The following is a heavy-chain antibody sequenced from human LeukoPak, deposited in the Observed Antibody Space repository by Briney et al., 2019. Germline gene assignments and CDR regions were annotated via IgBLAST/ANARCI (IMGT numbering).Heavy chain of an antibody. CDR1: GGSISSSSYY. V-gene: IGHV4-39*07. Sequence: SETLSLTCTVSGGSISSSSYYWGWIRQPPGKGLEWIGSIYYSGSTYYNPSLKSRVTISVDTSKNQFSLKLSSVTAADTAVYYCARDGDVNRITIFGVVPRGYYYMDVWGKGTTVTVSS. CDR2: IYYSGST. J-gene: IGHJ6*03. D-gene: IGHD3-3*01. CDR3: ARDGDVNRITIFGVVPRGYYYMDV.